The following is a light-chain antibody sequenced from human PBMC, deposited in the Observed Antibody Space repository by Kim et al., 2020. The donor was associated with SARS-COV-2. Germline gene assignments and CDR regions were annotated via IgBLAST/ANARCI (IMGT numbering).Light chain of an antibody. CDR2: GAS. CDR3: QQYGSSPLT. Sequence: EIVLTQSLVTVSLSPGDRASLSCRASHSVSSSYLAWYQQKPGQAPRLLIYGASSRATGIPDRFSGSGSRTDFTLTISRLEPEDVAVYYCQQYGSSPLTFGGGTKVDIK. CDR1: HSVSSSY. J-gene: IGKJ4*01. V-gene: IGKV3-20*01.